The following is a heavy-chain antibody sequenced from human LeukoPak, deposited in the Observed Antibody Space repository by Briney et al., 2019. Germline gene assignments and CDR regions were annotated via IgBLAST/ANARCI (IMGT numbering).Heavy chain of an antibody. CDR2: IYYSGST. Sequence: SETLSLTCTVSGGSFSSSSYYWGWIRQPPGKGLEWIGSIYYSGSTYYNPSLKSRVTISVDTSKNQFSLKLSSVTAADTAVYYCARVGGGYSYGHFDYWGQGTLVTVSS. D-gene: IGHD5-18*01. J-gene: IGHJ4*02. CDR1: GGSFSSSSYY. V-gene: IGHV4-39*07. CDR3: ARVGGGYSYGHFDY.